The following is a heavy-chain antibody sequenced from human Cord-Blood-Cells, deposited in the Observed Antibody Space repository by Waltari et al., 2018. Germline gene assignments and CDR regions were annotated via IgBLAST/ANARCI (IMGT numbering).Heavy chain of an antibody. D-gene: IGHD3-3*01. CDR1: GGTFSSYA. CDR2: IIPILGIA. J-gene: IGHJ3*02. Sequence: QVQLVQSGAEVKKPGSSVKVSCKASGGTFSSYAISWVRQAPGQGLEWMGRIIPILGIANYAQKFQGRVTITADKSTSTAYMELSSLRSEDTAVYYCARDGGNYDFWSGLNRAFDIWGQGTMVTVSS. CDR3: ARDGGNYDFWSGLNRAFDI. V-gene: IGHV1-69*09.